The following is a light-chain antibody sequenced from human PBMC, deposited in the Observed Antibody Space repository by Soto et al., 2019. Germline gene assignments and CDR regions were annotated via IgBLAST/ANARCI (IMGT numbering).Light chain of an antibody. Sequence: QSVLTQPPSASGTPGQRVSMSCSGSSSNIVTYAVSWYQHLPGTAPKLLIYSDNQRPSGVPDRFYGSKSGTSASLAIRGLQSADEADYYWASWDESLNGPVFGGGTKLTVL. CDR1: SSNIVTYA. J-gene: IGLJ3*02. CDR2: SDN. CDR3: ASWDESLNGPV. V-gene: IGLV1-44*01.